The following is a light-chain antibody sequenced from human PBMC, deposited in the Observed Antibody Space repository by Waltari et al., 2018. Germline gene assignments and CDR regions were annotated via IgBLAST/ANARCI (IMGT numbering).Light chain of an antibody. J-gene: IGLJ3*02. CDR2: EVS. Sequence: QSALTQPASVSGSPGQSITISCTGTSSDVGGYNYVSWYQQYPGKAPKLMIYEVSNRPSGVSDRFSGSKSGNTASLTISGLQAEDEAGYYCGSFAGSINWVFGGGTKLTVL. CDR3: GSFAGSINWV. V-gene: IGLV2-14*01. CDR1: SSDVGGYNY.